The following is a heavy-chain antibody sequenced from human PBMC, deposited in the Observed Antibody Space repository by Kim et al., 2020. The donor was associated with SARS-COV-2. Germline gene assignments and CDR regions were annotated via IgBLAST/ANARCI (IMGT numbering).Heavy chain of an antibody. Sequence: GGSLRLSCAASGFSFSDYDMNWIRQAPGKGLEWLAYINSDGSCTKYADSVNGRFTISRDNDRKTLSLQMNSLTPEDTAMYYCVRMAASWGRGTQGT. V-gene: IGHV3-11*03. CDR1: GFSFSDYD. CDR3: VRMAAS. CDR2: INSDGSCT. J-gene: IGHJ5*02. D-gene: IGHD6-25*01.